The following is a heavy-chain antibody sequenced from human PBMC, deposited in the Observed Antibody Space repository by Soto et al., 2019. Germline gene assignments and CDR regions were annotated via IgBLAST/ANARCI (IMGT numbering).Heavy chain of an antibody. CDR1: GFKFSDYS. D-gene: IGHD2-15*01. Sequence: EVQLVESGGGLVQPGGSLRLSCTASGFKFSDYSMNWVRQAPGKGLEWASYIGTSTSTVYYADSVEGRFSISRDNAKNSLSLQMNSLRAEDTAVYYCARDSAYSFDYWGQGILVTVSP. CDR3: ARDSAYSFDY. CDR2: IGTSTSTV. J-gene: IGHJ4*02. V-gene: IGHV3-48*01.